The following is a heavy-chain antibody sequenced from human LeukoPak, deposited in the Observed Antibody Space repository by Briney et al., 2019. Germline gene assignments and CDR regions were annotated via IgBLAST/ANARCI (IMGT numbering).Heavy chain of an antibody. CDR3: ARGSGRRITMVRGVPTLDY. D-gene: IGHD3-10*01. J-gene: IGHJ4*02. CDR1: GGSFSGYY. V-gene: IGHV4-34*01. CDR2: INHSGST. Sequence: PSETLSLTCAVYGGSFSGYYWSWIRQPPGKGLEWIGEINHSGSTNYNPSLKSRVTISVDTSKNQFSLKLSSVTAADTAGYYCARGSGRRITMVRGVPTLDYWGQGTLVTVSS.